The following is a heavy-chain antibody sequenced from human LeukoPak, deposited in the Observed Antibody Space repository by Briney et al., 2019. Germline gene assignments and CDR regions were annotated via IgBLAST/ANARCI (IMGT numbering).Heavy chain of an antibody. Sequence: PGGSLRLSCAASGFTFSGYGMHWVRQAPGKGLEWVAVISYDGSNKYYADSVKGRFTISRDNSKNTLYLQMNSLRAEDTAVYYCAKDLTFMTTVTTGYWGQGTLVTVSS. CDR2: ISYDGSNK. CDR3: AKDLTFMTTVTTGY. D-gene: IGHD4-11*01. J-gene: IGHJ4*02. CDR1: GFTFSGYG. V-gene: IGHV3-30*18.